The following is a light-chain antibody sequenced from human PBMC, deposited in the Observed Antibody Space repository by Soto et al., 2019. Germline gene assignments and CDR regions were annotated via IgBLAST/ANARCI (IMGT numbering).Light chain of an antibody. CDR1: QTVSVN. J-gene: IGKJ3*01. CDR2: GAS. V-gene: IGKV3-15*01. CDR3: QQYNDWPPFT. Sequence: EIVMTQSPATLSVSPGERATLSCRASQTVSVNLAWYQQKPGQAPRLLIYGASTRATGTPARFSGSGSGTEFTLTISSLQYEDFAVYYCQQYNDWPPFTFGPGTRVDIK.